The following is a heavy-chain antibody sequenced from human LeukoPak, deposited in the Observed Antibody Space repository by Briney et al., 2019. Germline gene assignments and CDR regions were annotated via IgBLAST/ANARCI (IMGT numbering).Heavy chain of an antibody. D-gene: IGHD3-9*01. CDR3: ARDVVHYDILTGYYYYFDY. CDR2: ISSSSSYI. V-gene: IGHV3-21*01. J-gene: IGHJ4*02. CDR1: GFSFSSYS. Sequence: GGSLRLSCAVSGFSFSSYSMNWVRQAPGKGLEWVSSISSSSSYIYYADSVKGRFTISRDNAKNSLYLQMNSLRAEDTAVYYCARDVVHYDILTGYYYYFDYWGQGTLVTVSS.